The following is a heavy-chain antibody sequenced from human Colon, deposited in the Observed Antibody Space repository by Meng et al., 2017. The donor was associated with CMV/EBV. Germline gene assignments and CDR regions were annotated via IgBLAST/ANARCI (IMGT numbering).Heavy chain of an antibody. Sequence: GESLKISCVASGFSSSRYWMSWVRQPPGKGLEWVANIKNDGSKKYYVDSVKGRFTISRDDDENSLYLQMNSLGAEDMALYYCARPITTGGYFDYWGQGATVTVSS. CDR1: GFSSSRYW. D-gene: IGHD1-14*01. V-gene: IGHV3-7*01. CDR3: ARPITTGGYFDY. CDR2: IKNDGSKK. J-gene: IGHJ4*03.